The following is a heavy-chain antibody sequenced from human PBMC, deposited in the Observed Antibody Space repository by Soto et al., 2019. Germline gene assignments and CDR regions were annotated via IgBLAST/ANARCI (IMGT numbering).Heavy chain of an antibody. V-gene: IGHV3-23*01. J-gene: IGHJ5*02. CDR2: ISGSGGST. Sequence: GGSLRLSCAASGFTVSSYAMSWVRQAPGKGLEWVSAISGSGGSTYYAHSVKGRFTLSRDNSKNTLDLQMNSLRAEDPAVSYCAKYGSGSYFWFDPWGQGTLVTVSS. D-gene: IGHD3-10*01. CDR3: AKYGSGSYFWFDP. CDR1: GFTVSSYA.